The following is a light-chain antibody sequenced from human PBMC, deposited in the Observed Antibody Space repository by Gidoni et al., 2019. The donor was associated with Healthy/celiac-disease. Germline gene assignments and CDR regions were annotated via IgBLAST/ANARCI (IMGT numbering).Light chain of an antibody. Sequence: EIVLTQSPGTLSLSPGERATLSCRASQSVSSSYLAWYQQKPGQAPRLLIYGASSRATGIPDRFSGSGSGTDFTLTISRLEPEDFAVYYCQQYGSSRYTFXHXTKLEIK. CDR3: QQYGSSRYT. J-gene: IGKJ2*01. CDR1: QSVSSSY. V-gene: IGKV3-20*01. CDR2: GAS.